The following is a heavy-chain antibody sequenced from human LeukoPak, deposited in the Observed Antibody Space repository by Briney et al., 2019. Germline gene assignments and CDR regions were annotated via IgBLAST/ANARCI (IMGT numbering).Heavy chain of an antibody. D-gene: IGHD6-13*01. V-gene: IGHV3-48*01. CDR1: GFTFSSYS. J-gene: IGHJ4*02. CDR3: ARGIAAAGTNFDY. CDR2: ISSGSTTI. Sequence: GGSLRLSCAASGFTFSSYSMNWVRQAPGKGLEWVSYISSGSTTIYYADSVKGRFTISRDNVENSPYLQMNSLRAEDTAVYYCARGIAAAGTNFDYWGQGTLVTVSS.